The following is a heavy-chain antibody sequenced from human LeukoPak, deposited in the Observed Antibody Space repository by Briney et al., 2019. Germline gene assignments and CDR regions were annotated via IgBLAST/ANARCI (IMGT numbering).Heavy chain of an antibody. D-gene: IGHD5-12*01. Sequence: PSETLSLTCTVSGASISSGTHCWGRIRQPPGKGLEWIGSFCYSGSTYYNPSLKSRVTISVDTSKNQFSLKLSSVTATDTAVYYCASDSGTRWYYYWGQGTLVTVSS. CDR2: FCYSGST. V-gene: IGHV4-39*01. CDR3: ASDSGTRWYYY. J-gene: IGHJ4*02. CDR1: GASISSGTHC.